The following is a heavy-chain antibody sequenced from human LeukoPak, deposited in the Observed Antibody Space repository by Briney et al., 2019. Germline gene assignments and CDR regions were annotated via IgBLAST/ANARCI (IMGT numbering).Heavy chain of an antibody. J-gene: IGHJ4*02. V-gene: IGHV3-20*04. Sequence: GGGLRLSCAESGFTCDDYGMSGGRKAQGKGVEWGSGINWNGGRKVYADSVKGGFTISRDNAKNSLYLQMNSLRAEDTALYYCARDTQPTFTIFGVVGYWGQGTLVTVSS. CDR2: INWNGGRK. D-gene: IGHD3-3*01. CDR3: ARDTQPTFTIFGVVGY. CDR1: GFTCDDYG.